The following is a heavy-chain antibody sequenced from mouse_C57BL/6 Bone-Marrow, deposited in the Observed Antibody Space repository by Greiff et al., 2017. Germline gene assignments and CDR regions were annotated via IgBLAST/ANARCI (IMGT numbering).Heavy chain of an antibody. CDR2: IYPTSGRT. CDR3: ARWAPLGRSFDY. D-gene: IGHD4-1*01. Sequence: VQLQQPGAELVKPGASVKMSCKASGYTFTSYWITWVKQRPGQGLEWIGDIYPTSGRTNYNEKFKSKAILTVDTSSNTAYMQLSSLTSEDSAVFYCARWAPLGRSFDYWGQGTTLTVSS. CDR1: GYTFTSYW. V-gene: IGHV1-55*01. J-gene: IGHJ2*01.